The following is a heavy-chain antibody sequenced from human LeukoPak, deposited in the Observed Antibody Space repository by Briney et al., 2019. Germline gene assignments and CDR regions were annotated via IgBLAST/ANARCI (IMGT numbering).Heavy chain of an antibody. CDR2: IYYSGST. V-gene: IGHV4-39*01. Sequence: PSETLSLTCTVSGGSISSSSYYWGWIRQPPGKGLEWIGSIYYSGSTYYNPSLKSRVTISVDTSKNQFSLKLSSVTAADTAVYYCVGSFIRFLDYWGQGTLVTVSS. D-gene: IGHD3-3*01. J-gene: IGHJ4*02. CDR3: VGSFIRFLDY. CDR1: GGSISSSSYY.